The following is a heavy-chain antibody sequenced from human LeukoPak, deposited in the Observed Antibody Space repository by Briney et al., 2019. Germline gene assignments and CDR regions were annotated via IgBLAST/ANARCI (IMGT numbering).Heavy chain of an antibody. CDR3: AKDPMSGYYTGWYFDY. V-gene: IGHV3-30*02. CDR2: IRYDGSNK. CDR1: GFTFSSYG. J-gene: IGHJ4*02. D-gene: IGHD3-3*01. Sequence: GGSLRLSCAASGFTFSSYGMHWVRQAPGKGLEWVAFIRYDGSNKYYADSVKGRFTISRDNSKNTLYLQMNSLRAEDTAVYYCAKDPMSGYYTGWYFDYWGQGTLVTVSS.